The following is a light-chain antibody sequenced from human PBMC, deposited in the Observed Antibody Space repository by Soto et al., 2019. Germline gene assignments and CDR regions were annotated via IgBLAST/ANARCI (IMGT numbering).Light chain of an antibody. CDR1: GSDIGAYNY. V-gene: IGLV2-14*01. Sequence: QSVLTQPASVSGSPGQSITISCTGTGSDIGAYNYVSWYQQHPGKAPKLIIHGVTHRPSGVSTRFSASKSAYTASLTISGLQAEDEADYYCSSYAGSNNLVFGGGTKLTVL. CDR2: GVT. CDR3: SSYAGSNNLV. J-gene: IGLJ2*01.